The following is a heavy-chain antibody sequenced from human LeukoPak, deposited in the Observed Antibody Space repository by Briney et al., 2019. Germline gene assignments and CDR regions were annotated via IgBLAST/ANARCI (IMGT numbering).Heavy chain of an antibody. CDR1: GYSISSGYY. V-gene: IGHV4-38-2*02. CDR3: ARVSPVREPEPNWFDP. J-gene: IGHJ5*02. D-gene: IGHD1-26*01. Sequence: SETLSLTCTVSGYSISSGYYWGWIRQPPGKGLEWIGSIYHSGSTYYNPSLKSRVTISVDTSKNQFSLKLSSVTAADTAVYYCARVSPVREPEPNWFDPWGQGTLVTVSS. CDR2: IYHSGST.